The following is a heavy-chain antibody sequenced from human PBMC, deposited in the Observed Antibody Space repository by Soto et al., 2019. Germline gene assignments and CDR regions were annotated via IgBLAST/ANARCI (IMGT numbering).Heavy chain of an antibody. J-gene: IGHJ3*02. CDR1: GGTFSSYA. Sequence: GASVKVSCKASGGTFSSYAISWVRQAPGQGLEWMGGIIPIFGTANYAQKFQGRVTITADESTSTAYMELSSLRSEDTAVYYCARYWPGGSSGSAHDAFDIWGQGTMVTVSS. CDR2: IIPIFGTA. CDR3: ARYWPGGSSGSAHDAFDI. V-gene: IGHV1-69*13. D-gene: IGHD3-22*01.